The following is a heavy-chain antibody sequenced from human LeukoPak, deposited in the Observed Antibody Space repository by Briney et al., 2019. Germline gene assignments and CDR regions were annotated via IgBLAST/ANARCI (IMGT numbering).Heavy chain of an antibody. D-gene: IGHD6-6*01. CDR2: ISWNSGSI. J-gene: IGHJ4*02. CDR1: GFTVSSNY. CDR3: AKAKYSSSYYFDY. Sequence: GGSLRLSCAASGFTVSSNYMSWVRQAPGKGLEWVSGISWNSGSIGYADSVKGRFTISRDNAKNSLYLQMNSLRAEDTALYYCAKAKYSSSYYFDYWGQGTLVTVSS. V-gene: IGHV3-9*01.